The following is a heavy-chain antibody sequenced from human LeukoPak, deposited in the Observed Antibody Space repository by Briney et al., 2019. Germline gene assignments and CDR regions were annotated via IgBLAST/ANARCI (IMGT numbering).Heavy chain of an antibody. CDR2: IYPGDSDT. V-gene: IGHV5-51*01. J-gene: IGHJ4*02. CDR3: ARHVAHYYDILTGYSIDY. Sequence: GESLQISCQGSGYIFTSYWIGWGRQVPGKGLEWMGIIYPGDSDTRYSPSFQGQVTISADKSISTAYLQWSSLKASDTAMYYCARHVAHYYDILTGYSIDYWGQGTLVTVSS. D-gene: IGHD3-9*01. CDR1: GYIFTSYW.